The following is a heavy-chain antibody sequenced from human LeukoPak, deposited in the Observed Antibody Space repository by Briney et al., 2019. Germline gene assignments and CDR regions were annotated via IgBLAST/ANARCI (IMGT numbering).Heavy chain of an antibody. J-gene: IGHJ4*02. Sequence: PGGSLRLSSAASGFTFSTYGMHWVRQAPGKGLQWVAFIRYDGSNKYYADSVKGRFTISRDNSKNTLYLQLNNLRVEDTALYYCATFTRVYWGQGTLVTVSS. D-gene: IGHD2/OR15-2a*01. V-gene: IGHV3-30*02. CDR1: GFTFSTYG. CDR3: ATFTRVY. CDR2: IRYDGSNK.